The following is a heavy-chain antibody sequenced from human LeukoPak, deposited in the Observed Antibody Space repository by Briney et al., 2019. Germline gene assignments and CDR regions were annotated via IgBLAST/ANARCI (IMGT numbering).Heavy chain of an antibody. D-gene: IGHD3-3*01. J-gene: IGHJ4*02. CDR1: GGSFSADC. CDR2: INHSGST. V-gene: IGHV4-34*01. Sequence: KPSETLSLTCAVYGGSFSADCWSWIRQPPGKGLEWIGEINHSGSTNYNPSLKSRVTISVDTSKNQFSLKLFSVTAADTAVYYCARGLGIFGVVYFDYWGQGTLVTVSS. CDR3: ARGLGIFGVVYFDY.